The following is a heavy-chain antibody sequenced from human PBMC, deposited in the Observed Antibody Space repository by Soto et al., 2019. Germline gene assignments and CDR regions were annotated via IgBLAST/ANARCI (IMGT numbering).Heavy chain of an antibody. CDR3: AKYITIFGVVIDDAFDI. CDR1: GFTFSSYA. D-gene: IGHD3-3*01. CDR2: ISGSGGST. Sequence: GSLRLSCAASGFTFSSYAMSWVRQAPGKGLEWVSAISGSGGSTYYADSVKGRFTISRDNSKNTLYLQMNSLRAEDTAVYYCAKYITIFGVVIDDAFDIWGQGTMVTVSS. V-gene: IGHV3-23*01. J-gene: IGHJ3*02.